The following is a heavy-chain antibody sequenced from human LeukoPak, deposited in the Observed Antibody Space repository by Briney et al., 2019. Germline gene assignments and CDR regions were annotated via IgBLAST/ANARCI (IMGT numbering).Heavy chain of an antibody. Sequence: GASVKVSCKASGYTFTGYYMHWMRQAPGQGLEWMGWINPNSGGTNYTQKCQVWVTMTRDTSISTAYMELSRLRSEDTAVYYCARADIRVGGPYSGMDVWGKGTTVTVSS. CDR1: GYTFTGYY. CDR2: INPNSGGT. D-gene: IGHD2-15*01. CDR3: ARADIRVGGPYSGMDV. V-gene: IGHV1-2*04. J-gene: IGHJ6*04.